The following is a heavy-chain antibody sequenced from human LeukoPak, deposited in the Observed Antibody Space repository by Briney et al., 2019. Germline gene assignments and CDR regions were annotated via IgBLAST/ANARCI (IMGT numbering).Heavy chain of an antibody. V-gene: IGHV1-69*13. Sequence: SVKVSSKASGGTFSSYAISGVPPAPGQGLEWMGRIIPIFGTANYAQKFHGRVTITADESTSTAYMELSSLRSDDTAVDYCARSIAAAEYYYYYYMDVWGKGTTVTVSS. CDR1: GGTFSSYA. D-gene: IGHD6-13*01. J-gene: IGHJ6*03. CDR3: ARSIAAAEYYYYYYMDV. CDR2: IIPIFGTA.